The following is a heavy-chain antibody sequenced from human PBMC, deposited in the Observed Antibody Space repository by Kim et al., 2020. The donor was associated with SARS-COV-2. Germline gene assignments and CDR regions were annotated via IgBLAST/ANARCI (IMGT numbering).Heavy chain of an antibody. Sequence: ASVKVSCKASGYTFTSYGISWVRQAPGQGLEWMGWISVYNGNTNYAQRLQGRVTMTTDTSTSTAYMELRSLISDDTAVYYCAGDSKAYYDILSGYSDYSYGMDVWGQGTTVTVSS. V-gene: IGHV1-18*01. J-gene: IGHJ6*02. D-gene: IGHD3-9*01. CDR3: AGDSKAYYDILSGYSDYSYGMDV. CDR2: ISVYNGNT. CDR1: GYTFTSYG.